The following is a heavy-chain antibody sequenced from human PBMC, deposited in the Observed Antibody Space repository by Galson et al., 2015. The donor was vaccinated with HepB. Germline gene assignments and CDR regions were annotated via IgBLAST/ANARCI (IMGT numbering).Heavy chain of an antibody. CDR1: GGSISSYY. CDR2: IYYSGST. V-gene: IGHV4-59*01. D-gene: IGHD3-16*01. CDR3: ARGGDYFDN. J-gene: IGHJ4*02. Sequence: ETLSLTCTVSGGSISSYYWSWIRQPPGKGLEWIGYIYYSGSTNYKPSLKSRVTISVDTSKNKFSLNLSSVTAADTAVYYCARGGDYFDNWGQGTLVTVSS.